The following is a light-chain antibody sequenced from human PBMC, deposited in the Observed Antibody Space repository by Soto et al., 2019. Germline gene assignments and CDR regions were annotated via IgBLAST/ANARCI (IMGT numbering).Light chain of an antibody. CDR3: QQYDNWPPIFT. CDR1: QSIGNN. J-gene: IGKJ3*01. CDR2: DAF. Sequence: EIVLTQSPATLSLSPGDRATLSCRASQSIGNNLAWYQHKPGQAPRLLIYDAFTRATGIPARFSGSGSGTECTLTISSLESEDFAIYYCQQYDNWPPIFTFGPGTKVDFK. V-gene: IGKV3-11*01.